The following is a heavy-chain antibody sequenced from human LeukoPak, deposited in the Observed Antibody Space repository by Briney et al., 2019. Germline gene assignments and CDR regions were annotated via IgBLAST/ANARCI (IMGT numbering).Heavy chain of an antibody. Sequence: PGGPLRLSCAASGFTFSSYWMSWVRQAPGKGREWVANIKQDGSEKYYVDSVKGRFTISRDNAKNSLYLQMNSLRAEDTAVYYCARFYCSGGSCYSFSDAFDIWGQGTMVTVSS. CDR1: GFTFSSYW. D-gene: IGHD2-15*01. CDR3: ARFYCSGGSCYSFSDAFDI. CDR2: IKQDGSEK. J-gene: IGHJ3*02. V-gene: IGHV3-7*01.